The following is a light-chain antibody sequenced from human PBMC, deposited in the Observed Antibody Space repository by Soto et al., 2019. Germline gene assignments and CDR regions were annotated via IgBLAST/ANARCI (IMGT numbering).Light chain of an antibody. Sequence: DIQMTQSPSSLSASVGDRVTITCRASQSISSSLNWYQQKPWKAPKRLIYAASSLESGVPSRCSGSGSGTDFTLTISSLQPEDFATYDCQQSYSTLWTFGQGTKVEIK. V-gene: IGKV1-39*01. CDR3: QQSYSTLWT. J-gene: IGKJ1*01. CDR1: QSISSS. CDR2: AAS.